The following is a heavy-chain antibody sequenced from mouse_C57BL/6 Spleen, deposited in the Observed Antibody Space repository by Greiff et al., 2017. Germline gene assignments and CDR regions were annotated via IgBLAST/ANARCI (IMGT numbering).Heavy chain of an antibody. V-gene: IGHV1-22*01. CDR1: GYTFTDYN. CDR2: INPNNGGT. Sequence: EVQLQQSGPELVKPGASVKMSCKASGYTFTDYNMHWVKQSHGKSLEWIGYINPNNGGTSYNQKFKGKATLTVNKSSSTAYMELRSLTSEVSAVYYCARVPLYYCNCVAMDYWGQGTSVTVSS. D-gene: IGHD2-1*01. J-gene: IGHJ4*01. CDR3: ARVPLYYCNCVAMDY.